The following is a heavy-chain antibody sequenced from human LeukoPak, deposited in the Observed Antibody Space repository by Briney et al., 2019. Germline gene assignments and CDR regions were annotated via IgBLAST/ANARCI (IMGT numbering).Heavy chain of an antibody. CDR3: ARVGRYDYGDSSPVLSAFDI. J-gene: IGHJ3*02. CDR1: GGSISSGGYY. V-gene: IGHV4-31*03. D-gene: IGHD4-17*01. Sequence: SETLSLTCTVSGGSISSGGYYWSWIRQHPGKGLEWIGYIYYSGSTYYNPSLKSRVTISVDTSKNRFSLKLSSVTAADTAVYYCARVGRYDYGDSSPVLSAFDIWGQGTMVTVSS. CDR2: IYYSGST.